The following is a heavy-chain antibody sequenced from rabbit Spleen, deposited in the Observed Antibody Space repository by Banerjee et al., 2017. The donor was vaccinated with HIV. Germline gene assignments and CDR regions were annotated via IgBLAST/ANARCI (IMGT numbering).Heavy chain of an antibody. Sequence: QSLEESGGDLVKPGASLTLTCTASGFDFSISYYMCWVRQAPGKGLELIACIYTGSSGAWYASWAKGRITISKTSSTVTLQMTSLTAADTATYFCARDAGTSFSTYGMDLWGPGTLVTVS. V-gene: IGHV1S40*01. CDR2: IYTGSSGA. CDR1: GFDFSISYY. D-gene: IGHD8-1*01. J-gene: IGHJ6*01. CDR3: ARDAGTSFSTYGMDL.